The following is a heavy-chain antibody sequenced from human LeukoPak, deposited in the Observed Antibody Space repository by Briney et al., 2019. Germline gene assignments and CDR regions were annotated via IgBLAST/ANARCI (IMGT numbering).Heavy chain of an antibody. D-gene: IGHD5-18*01. CDR2: INHSGST. V-gene: IGHV4-34*01. J-gene: IGHJ4*02. CDR3: ARAVDTALILRYYFDY. CDR1: GGSFGGYY. Sequence: SETLSLICAVYGGSFGGYYWSWIRQPPGKGLEWIGEINHSGSTNYNPSLKSRVTISVDTSKNQFSLKLSSVTAADTAVYYCARAVDTALILRYYFDYWGQGTLVTVSS.